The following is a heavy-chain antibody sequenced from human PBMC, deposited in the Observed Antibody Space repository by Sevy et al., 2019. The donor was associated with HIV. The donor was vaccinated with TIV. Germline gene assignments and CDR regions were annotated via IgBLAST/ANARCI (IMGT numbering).Heavy chain of an antibody. Sequence: GESLKISCAASGFSFSRSPMHWVRQAPGKGLEWVAVMSYNGNKKYNGDSVKGRFTISRDDAKNTLYLQMNSLRGEDTAVYDGARGGVLIGGAIVSYGMDVWGQGTTVTVSS. D-gene: IGHD3-16*02. CDR2: MSYNGNKK. V-gene: IGHV3-30*04. J-gene: IGHJ6*02. CDR3: ARGGVLIGGAIVSYGMDV. CDR1: GFSFSRSP.